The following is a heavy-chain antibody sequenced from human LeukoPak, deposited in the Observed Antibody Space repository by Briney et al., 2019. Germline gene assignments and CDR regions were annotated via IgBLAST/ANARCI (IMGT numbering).Heavy chain of an antibody. CDR3: ARGSVLRYFDWLLNTNYYYYMDV. CDR1: GGSISSYY. Sequence: SETLSLTCTVSGGSISSYYWSWIRQPPGKGLEWIGYIYYSGSTNYNPSLKSRVTIPVDTSKNQFSLKLSSVTAADTAVYYCARGSVLRYFDWLLNTNYYYYMDVWGKGTTVTISS. CDR2: IYYSGST. J-gene: IGHJ6*03. D-gene: IGHD3-9*01. V-gene: IGHV4-59*01.